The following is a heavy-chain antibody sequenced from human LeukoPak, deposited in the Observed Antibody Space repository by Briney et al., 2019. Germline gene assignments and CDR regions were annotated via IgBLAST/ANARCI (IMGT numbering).Heavy chain of an antibody. D-gene: IGHD6-6*01. V-gene: IGHV1-69*05. CDR1: GGTFSSYA. Sequence: GASVKVSCKASGGTFSSYAISWVRQAPGQGLEWMGGIIPIFGTANYAQKFQGRVTITTDESTSTAYMELSSLRSEDTAVYYCAREPDGYSSSSVWYNWFDPWGQGTLVTVSS. CDR2: IIPIFGTA. J-gene: IGHJ5*02. CDR3: AREPDGYSSSSVWYNWFDP.